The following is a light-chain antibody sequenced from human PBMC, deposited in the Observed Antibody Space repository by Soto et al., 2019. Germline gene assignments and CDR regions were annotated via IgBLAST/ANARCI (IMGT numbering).Light chain of an antibody. CDR1: SSNIENNF. CDR3: GTWDSSLTADV. CDR2: EDN. Sequence: QAVLTQPPSVSAAPGQTVTISCSGSSSNIENNFVSWYQQLPGTAPKLLIYEDNKRPSGIPDRFSGSKSGTSATLGITGLQTGDEADYYCGTWDSSLTADVFGSGTKLTVL. J-gene: IGLJ1*01. V-gene: IGLV1-51*02.